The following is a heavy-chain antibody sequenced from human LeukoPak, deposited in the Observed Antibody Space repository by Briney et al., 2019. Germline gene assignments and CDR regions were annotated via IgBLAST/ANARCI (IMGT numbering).Heavy chain of an antibody. CDR3: ARSWTSLGDYSAYFYL. D-gene: IGHD4-17*01. J-gene: IGHJ2*01. CDR2: IYYSGST. Sequence: SETLSLTCTVSGGSISSYYWSWIRQPPGKGLEWIGYIYYSGSTNYNPSLKSRVTISVDTSKNQFSLKLSSVTAADTAEYYCARSWTSLGDYSAYFYLWGRGTLVTVSS. CDR1: GGSISSYY. V-gene: IGHV4-59*01.